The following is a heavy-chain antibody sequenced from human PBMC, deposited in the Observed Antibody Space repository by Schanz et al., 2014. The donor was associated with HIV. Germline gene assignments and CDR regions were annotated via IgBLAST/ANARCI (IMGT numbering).Heavy chain of an antibody. CDR3: AKDPGILPRTYFAS. CDR1: GFTFNSYG. D-gene: IGHD2-2*02. J-gene: IGHJ4*02. Sequence: VQLVESGGGVVQPGRSLRLSCAASGFTFNSYGMHWVRQTPDKGLEWVSSISGNGDSAYYADSVRGRFTISRDNSLHMLYLEMKSLRAEDTAVYYCAKDPGILPRTYFASWGQGTPVTVSS. V-gene: IGHV3-23*04. CDR2: ISGNGDSA.